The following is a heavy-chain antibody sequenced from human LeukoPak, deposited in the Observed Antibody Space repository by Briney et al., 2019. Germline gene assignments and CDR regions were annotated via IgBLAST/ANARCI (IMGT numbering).Heavy chain of an antibody. CDR1: GYTFTSYD. Sequence: GASVKVSCKASGYTFTSYDINWVRQATGQGLEWMGWMNPNSGNTGYAQKFQGRVTITRNTSISTAYMELSSLRSEDTAVYYCAKSGLFGDSFDYWGQGTLVTVSS. CDR2: MNPNSGNT. CDR3: AKSGLFGDSFDY. V-gene: IGHV1-8*03. D-gene: IGHD3-10*01. J-gene: IGHJ4*02.